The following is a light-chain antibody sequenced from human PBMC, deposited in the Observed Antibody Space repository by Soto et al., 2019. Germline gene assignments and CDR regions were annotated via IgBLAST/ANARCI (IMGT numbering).Light chain of an antibody. J-gene: IGLJ3*02. CDR1: SSDVGCYNY. V-gene: IGLV2-11*01. CDR2: DVS. Sequence: QSALTQPRSVSGSPGQSVTISCTGTSSDVGCYNYVSCYQQHPGKAPKLMIYDVSKRPSGVPDRFSGSKSGNTASLTISGLQAEDEADYYCCSYEGSYTGVFGGGTKLTVL. CDR3: CSYEGSYTGV.